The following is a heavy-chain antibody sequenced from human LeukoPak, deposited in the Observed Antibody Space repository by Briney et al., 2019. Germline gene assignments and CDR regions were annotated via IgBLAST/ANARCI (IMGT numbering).Heavy chain of an antibody. D-gene: IGHD1-26*01. CDR2: ISSSSSYI. J-gene: IGHJ4*02. Sequence: GGSLRLSCAASGFTFSSYSMNWVRQAPGKGLEWVSSISSSSSYIYYADSVKGRFTISRDNAKNSLYLQMNSLRAEDTAVYYCARDGGGELLAFDYWGQGTLVTVSS. CDR3: ARDGGGELLAFDY. V-gene: IGHV3-21*01. CDR1: GFTFSSYS.